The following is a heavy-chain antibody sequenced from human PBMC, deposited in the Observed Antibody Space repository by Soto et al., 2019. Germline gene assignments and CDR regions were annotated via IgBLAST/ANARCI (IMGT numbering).Heavy chain of an antibody. CDR3: AKDTEGVSGYDYYYYYGMEV. V-gene: IGHV3-30*18. CDR2: ISYDGSNK. J-gene: IGHJ6*02. D-gene: IGHD5-12*01. Sequence: PGGSLRLSCAASGFTFSSYGMHWVRQAPGKGLEWVAVISYDGSNKYYADSVKGRFTISRDNSKNTLYLQMNSLRAEDTAVYYCAKDTEGVSGYDYYYYYGMEVWGQGTTVTVS. CDR1: GFTFSSYG.